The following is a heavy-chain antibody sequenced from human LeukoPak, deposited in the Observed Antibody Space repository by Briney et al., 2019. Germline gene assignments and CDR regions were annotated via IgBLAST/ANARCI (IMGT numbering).Heavy chain of an antibody. CDR3: ASGETGSTLGGY. D-gene: IGHD1-1*01. CDR1: GGPISAYY. J-gene: IGHJ4*02. Sequence: SETLSLTCTVSGGPISAYYWTWIRQPPGKGLEWIGYIYDTGNTNYNPSLKSRVTISVDTSKNQFSLKLTSVTAADTAVYYCASGETGSTLGGYWGQGTLVTVSS. CDR2: IYDTGNT. V-gene: IGHV4-59*01.